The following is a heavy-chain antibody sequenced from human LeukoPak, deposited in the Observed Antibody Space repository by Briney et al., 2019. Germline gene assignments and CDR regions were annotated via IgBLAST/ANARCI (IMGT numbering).Heavy chain of an antibody. CDR3: ARERDSYGYGYFDY. Sequence: SETLSLTCTVSGGSISSYYWSWIRQPPGKGLEWIGYIYYSGSTNYNPSLKSRVTISVDTSKNQFSLKLSSVTAADTAVYYGARERDSYGYGYFDYWGQGTLVTVSS. CDR2: IYYSGST. V-gene: IGHV4-59*01. D-gene: IGHD5-18*01. J-gene: IGHJ4*02. CDR1: GGSISSYY.